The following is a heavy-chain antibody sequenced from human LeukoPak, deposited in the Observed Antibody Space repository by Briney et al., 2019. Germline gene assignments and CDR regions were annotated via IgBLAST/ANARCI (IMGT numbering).Heavy chain of an antibody. V-gene: IGHV2-70*11. CDR3: ARILCPLGATADY. CDR2: IDWDDDK. J-gene: IGHJ4*02. CDR1: GFTFSSYW. Sequence: LRLSCAASGFTFSSYWMSWIRQPPGKALEWLARIDWDDDKYYSTSLKTRLTISKDTSKNQVVLTMTNMDPVDTATYYCARILCPLGATADYWGQGTLVTVSS. D-gene: IGHD2-21*01.